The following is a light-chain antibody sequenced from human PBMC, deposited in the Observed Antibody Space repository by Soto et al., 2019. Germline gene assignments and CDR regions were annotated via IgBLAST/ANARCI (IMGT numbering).Light chain of an antibody. Sequence: DIQMTQFPSTLSASVGDRVTITCRASQSISNRLAWFQQKSGEAPNLLIHKASSLESGVPSRFSGSGSGTEFTLTISSLQPDDFVTYYCQQYNTYSWTFGQGTKVEIK. CDR1: QSISNR. J-gene: IGKJ1*01. CDR3: QQYNTYSWT. V-gene: IGKV1-5*03. CDR2: KAS.